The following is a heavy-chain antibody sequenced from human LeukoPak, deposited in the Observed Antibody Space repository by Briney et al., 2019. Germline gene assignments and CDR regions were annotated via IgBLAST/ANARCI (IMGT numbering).Heavy chain of an antibody. CDR3: ARDTYYYDSSGINDY. V-gene: IGHV3-7*01. J-gene: IGHJ4*02. D-gene: IGHD3-22*01. CDR1: GFTFSSYW. Sequence: GGSLRLSCAASGFTFSSYWMSWVRQAPGKGLEGVANIKQDGSEKYYVDSVKGRFTISRDNARNSLYLQMNSLRAEDTAVYYCARDTYYYDSSGINDYWGQGTLVTVSS. CDR2: IKQDGSEK.